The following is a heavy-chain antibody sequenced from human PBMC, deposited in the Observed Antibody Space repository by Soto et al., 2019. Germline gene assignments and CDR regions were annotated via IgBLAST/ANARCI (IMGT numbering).Heavy chain of an antibody. V-gene: IGHV4-31*03. CDR1: GGSTSSGAYY. D-gene: IGHD3-22*01. CDR3: ARYFFDNSGYSNWFDS. J-gene: IGHJ5*01. Sequence: QVQLQESGPGLVKPSQTLSLTCTVSGGSTSSGAYYWGWIRQHSGKGLEWIGYMHYSGRAYYNPPLKTRVTISVDTSMIQFSLKLSSVTAADTAMYYCARYFFDNSGYSNWFDSWGQGTLVTVSS. CDR2: MHYSGRA.